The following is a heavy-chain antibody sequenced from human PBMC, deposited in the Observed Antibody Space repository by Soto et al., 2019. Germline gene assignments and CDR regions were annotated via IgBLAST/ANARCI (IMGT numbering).Heavy chain of an antibody. CDR1: GGTFSSYT. V-gene: IGHV1-69*02. Sequence: SVKVSCKASGGTFSSYTISWVRQAPGQGLEWMGRIIPILGIANYAQKFQGRVTITADKSTSTAYMELSSLRSEDTAVYYCARHLSVSGSDLDYWGQGTLVTVSS. D-gene: IGHD3-10*01. CDR2: IIPILGIA. J-gene: IGHJ4*02. CDR3: ARHLSVSGSDLDY.